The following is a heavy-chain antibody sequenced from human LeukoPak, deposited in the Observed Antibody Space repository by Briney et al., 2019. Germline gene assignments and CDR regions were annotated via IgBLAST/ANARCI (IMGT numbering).Heavy chain of an antibody. V-gene: IGHV3-9*01. Sequence: GGSLRLSCAASGFTFDDYAMHWVRQAPGKGLEWASGISWNSGSIGYADSVKGRFTISRDNAKNSLYLQMNSLRAEDTALYYCAKDKIGIFGVVISYFDYWGQGTLVTVSS. CDR1: GFTFDDYA. CDR3: AKDKIGIFGVVISYFDY. CDR2: ISWNSGSI. J-gene: IGHJ4*02. D-gene: IGHD3-3*01.